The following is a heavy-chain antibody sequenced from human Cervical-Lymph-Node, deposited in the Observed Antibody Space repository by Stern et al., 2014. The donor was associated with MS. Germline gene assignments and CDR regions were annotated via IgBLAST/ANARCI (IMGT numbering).Heavy chain of an antibody. D-gene: IGHD1-7*01. CDR2: INTDGNVT. J-gene: IGHJ4*02. CDR3: ANWNFLL. Sequence: VQLVESGGGLVQPGGSLRLSCEASGFTISEYWMHWVRQAPGKGLLWVSGINTDGNVTNYPHIVRGRFTISRTKAKNTADLEMNNLRVEDTAVCYCANWNFLLWGQGTLVTVSS. CDR1: GFTISEYW. V-gene: IGHV3-74*01.